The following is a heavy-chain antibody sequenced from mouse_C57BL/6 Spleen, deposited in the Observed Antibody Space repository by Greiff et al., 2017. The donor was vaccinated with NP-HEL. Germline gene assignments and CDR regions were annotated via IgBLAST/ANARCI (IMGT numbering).Heavy chain of an antibody. V-gene: IGHV5-17*01. Sequence: DVKLVESGGGLVKPGGSLKLSCAASGFTFSDYGMHWVRQAPEKGLEWVAYISSGSSTIYYADTVKGRFTISRDNAKNTLFLQMTRLRSEDTAMYYCARPTTVVEGYWYFDVWGTGTTVTVSS. CDR3: ARPTTVVEGYWYFDV. CDR1: GFTFSDYG. J-gene: IGHJ1*03. CDR2: ISSGSSTI. D-gene: IGHD1-1*01.